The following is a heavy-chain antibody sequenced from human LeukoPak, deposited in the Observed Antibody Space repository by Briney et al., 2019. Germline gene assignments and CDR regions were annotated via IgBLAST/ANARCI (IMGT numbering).Heavy chain of an antibody. D-gene: IGHD1-20*01. CDR2: IYYSGST. CDR3: ARHGITGTVDY. V-gene: IGHV4-59*01. Sequence: PSETLSLTCTVSGGSISSYYWSWIRQPPGEGLEWIGYIYYSGSTNYNPSLKSRVTISVDTSKNQFSLKLSSVTAADTAVYYCARHGITGTVDYWGQGTLVTVSS. J-gene: IGHJ4*02. CDR1: GGSISSYY.